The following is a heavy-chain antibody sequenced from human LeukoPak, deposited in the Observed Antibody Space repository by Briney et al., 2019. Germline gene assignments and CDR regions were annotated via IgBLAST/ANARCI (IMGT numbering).Heavy chain of an antibody. J-gene: IGHJ4*02. CDR2: ISPVSGIT. CDR1: GYTFTSYG. V-gene: IGHV1-18*01. Sequence: ASVKVSCKASGYTFTSYGIGWARQAPGQGLEWMGWISPVSGITNHAQNLQDRVTMTTDTSTSTAYMEMRSLRSDDTARYYCARDSSGHKSFDYWGQGTLVTVSS. CDR3: ARDSSGHKSFDY. D-gene: IGHD6-19*01.